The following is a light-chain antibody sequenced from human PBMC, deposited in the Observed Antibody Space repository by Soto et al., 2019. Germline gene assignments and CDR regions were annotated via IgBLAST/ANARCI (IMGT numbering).Light chain of an antibody. CDR2: ASS. J-gene: IGKJ5*01. CDR3: QQRSDWPIT. CDR1: QSVSRY. Sequence: EVVLTQSPATLSLSPGERATLSCRASQSVSRYLAWYQQKPGQAPRLLIFASSNRATGIPARFSARWSGTDFTLTISSLESEDSAVYYCQQRSDWPITFGQGTRLYIK. V-gene: IGKV3-11*01.